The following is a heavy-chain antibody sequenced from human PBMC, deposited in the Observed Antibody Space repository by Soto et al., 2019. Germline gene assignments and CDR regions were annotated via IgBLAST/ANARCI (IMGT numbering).Heavy chain of an antibody. V-gene: IGHV4-39*01. J-gene: IGHJ3*02. CDR2: VYYSGSN. D-gene: IGHD3-16*01. CDR1: GGTISSSNYY. CDR3: ASPTLGAVDI. Sequence: SETLSLTCTVSGGTISSSNYYWGRMRQPQGQGLEWTGSVYYSGSNSYNSSLESRVTISVASYKNEFSLRMSSVTAADTAVYYWASPTLGAVDIWGQGTMVTVSS.